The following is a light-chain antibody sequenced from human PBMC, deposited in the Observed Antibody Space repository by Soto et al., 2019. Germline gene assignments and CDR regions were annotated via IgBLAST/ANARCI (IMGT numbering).Light chain of an antibody. V-gene: IGLV3-21*02. CDR2: DNV. CDR1: RIGTDS. Sequence: SYELTQPPSVSVAPGQTARITCGGDRIGTDSVHWYKQNPGQAPVLVAFDNVYRPSGIPERFSGSTSGNTATLTISRVEAGDEADYYCQVWDTSSDLVVFGGGTK. J-gene: IGLJ2*01. CDR3: QVWDTSSDLVV.